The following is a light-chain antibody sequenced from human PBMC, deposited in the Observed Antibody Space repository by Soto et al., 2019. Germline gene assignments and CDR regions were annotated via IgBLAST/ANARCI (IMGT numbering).Light chain of an antibody. Sequence: QAVLTQPPSASGSLGQSVTISCTGTRSDIGGYNYVSWYLQYPGKAPKLMIYDVYKRPSGVPDRFSGSKSGNTASLTVSGLQAEDEADYYGSSYAVNNKVVFGGGTKLTVL. J-gene: IGLJ2*01. V-gene: IGLV2-8*01. CDR1: RSDIGGYNY. CDR3: SSYAVNNKVV. CDR2: DVY.